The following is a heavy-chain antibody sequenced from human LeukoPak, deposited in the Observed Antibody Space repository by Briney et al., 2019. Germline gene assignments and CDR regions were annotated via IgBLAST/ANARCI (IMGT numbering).Heavy chain of an antibody. CDR1: GGSFSGYY. CDR2: INHSGST. CDR3: ARGVYFRWFGELSIYRPGGTDFDY. D-gene: IGHD3-10*01. Sequence: SETLSLTCAVYGGSFSGYYWSWIRQPPGKGLEWIGEINHSGSTNYNPSLKSRVTISVDTSKNQFSLKLSSVTAADTAVYYCARGVYFRWFGELSIYRPGGTDFDYWGQGTLVTVSS. J-gene: IGHJ4*02. V-gene: IGHV4-34*01.